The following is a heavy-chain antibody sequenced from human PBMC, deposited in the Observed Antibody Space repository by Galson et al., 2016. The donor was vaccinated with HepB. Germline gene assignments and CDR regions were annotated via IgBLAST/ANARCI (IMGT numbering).Heavy chain of an antibody. CDR3: ARGSGYCSSTSCYAGPFEY. D-gene: IGHD2-2*01. J-gene: IGHJ4*02. CDR1: GGSISSGGGYY. V-gene: IGHV4-31*03. Sequence: LSLTCTVSGGSISSGGGYYWNWIRQHPGKGLEWIGYIYHSGNAHYNPSLKSRVTISVDTSKDQFSLKLTSVTVADTAVYYCARGSGYCSSTSCYAGPFEYWGQGTLVTVSS. CDR2: IYHSGNA.